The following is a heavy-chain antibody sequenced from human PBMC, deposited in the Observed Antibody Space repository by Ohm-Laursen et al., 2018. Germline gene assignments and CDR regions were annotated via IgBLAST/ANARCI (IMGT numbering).Heavy chain of an antibody. Sequence: SLRLSCAASGFTFSSYGMHWVRQAPGKGLEWVAVISYDGSNKYYADSVKGRFTISRDNSKNTLYLQMNSLRAEDTAVYYCAKDRVTMVRGVPDYWGQGTLATVSS. V-gene: IGHV3-30*18. J-gene: IGHJ4*02. D-gene: IGHD3-10*01. CDR1: GFTFSSYG. CDR2: ISYDGSNK. CDR3: AKDRVTMVRGVPDY.